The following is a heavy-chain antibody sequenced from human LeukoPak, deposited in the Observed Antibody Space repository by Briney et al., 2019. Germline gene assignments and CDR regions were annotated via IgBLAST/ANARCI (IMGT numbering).Heavy chain of an antibody. D-gene: IGHD3-16*01. J-gene: IGHJ4*02. CDR3: ARVGRYEPFDY. V-gene: IGHV4-59*01. CDR2: INYSGST. CDR1: GGSISSYY. Sequence: SQTLSLTCTVSGGSISSYYWSWIRQPPGKGLEWLGYINYSGSTNYTPSLKSRVTISVDTSKNQSPLKLSSVTAADTAVYYCARVGRYEPFDYWGQGTLVTVSS.